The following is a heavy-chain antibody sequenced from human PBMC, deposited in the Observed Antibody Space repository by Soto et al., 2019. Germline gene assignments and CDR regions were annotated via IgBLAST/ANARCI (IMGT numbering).Heavy chain of an antibody. CDR2: IYYSGST. V-gene: IGHV4-59*08. D-gene: IGHD2-15*01. CDR1: GGSISSYY. J-gene: IGHJ4*02. CDR3: ARVLDCSGGSCYPLDY. Sequence: SETLSLTCTVSGGSISSYYWSWIRQPPGKGLEWIGYIYYSGSTNYNPSLKSRVTISVDTSKNQFSLKLSSVTAADTAVYYCARVLDCSGGSCYPLDYWGQGTLVTVSS.